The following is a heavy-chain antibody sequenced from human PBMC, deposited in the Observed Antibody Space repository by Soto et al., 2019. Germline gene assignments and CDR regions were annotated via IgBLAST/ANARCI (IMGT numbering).Heavy chain of an antibody. CDR3: AKVRYSSPMGYYYGMAV. J-gene: IGHJ6*02. Sequence: QAQLEQSGGEVKKPGSSVKVSCKASRVAFSNFIVTWVRQAPGLGLEWVGGIIPIFGTANYAQNLQGRVTITADESTSTSYMEVNNLRSEDTAVYYCAKVRYSSPMGYYYGMAVWGQGTTVTVSS. V-gene: IGHV1-69*01. D-gene: IGHD6-19*01. CDR1: RVAFSNFI. CDR2: IIPIFGTA.